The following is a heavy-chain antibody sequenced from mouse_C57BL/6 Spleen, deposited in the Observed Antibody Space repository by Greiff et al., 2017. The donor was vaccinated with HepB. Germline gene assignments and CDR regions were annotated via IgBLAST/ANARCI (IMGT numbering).Heavy chain of an antibody. CDR1: GYAFSSSW. D-gene: IGHD1-1*01. CDR3: ARRGDYYGSRRSDFDY. Sequence: QVQLQQSGPELVKPGASVKISCKASGYAFSSSWMNWVKQRPGKGLEWIGRIYPGDGDTNYNGKFKGKATLTADKSSSTAYMQLSSLTSEDSAVYFCARRGDYYGSRRSDFDYWGQGTTLTVSS. CDR2: IYPGDGDT. V-gene: IGHV1-82*01. J-gene: IGHJ2*01.